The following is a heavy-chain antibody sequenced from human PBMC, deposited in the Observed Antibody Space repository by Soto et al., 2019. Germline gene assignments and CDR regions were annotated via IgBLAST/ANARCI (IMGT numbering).Heavy chain of an antibody. D-gene: IGHD6-13*01. CDR1: GYSISSGYY. J-gene: IGHJ6*02. V-gene: IGHV4-38-2*02. CDR3: AREEGSSWLNYYYYYGMDV. CDR2: IYHSGST. Sequence: PSETLSLTCAVSGYSISSGYYWGWIRQPPGKGLEWIGSIYHSGSTYYNPSLKSRVTISVDTSKNQFSLKLSSVTAADTAVYYCAREEGSSWLNYYYYYGMDVWGQVTTVTVSS.